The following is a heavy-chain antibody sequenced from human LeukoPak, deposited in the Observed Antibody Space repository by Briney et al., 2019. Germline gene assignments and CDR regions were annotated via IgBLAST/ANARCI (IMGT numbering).Heavy chain of an antibody. CDR1: GGSISSYY. CDR2: IYYSGST. J-gene: IGHJ4*02. V-gene: IGHV4-59*01. CDR3: ARAPGLMNCSGGSCYGDSSPLYYFDY. Sequence: PSETLSLTCTVSGGSISSYYWSWIRQPPGKGLEWIGYIYYSGSTNYNPSLKSRVTISVDTSKNQFSLKLSSVTAADTAVYYCARAPGLMNCSGGSCYGDSSPLYYFDYWGQGTLVTVSS. D-gene: IGHD2-15*01.